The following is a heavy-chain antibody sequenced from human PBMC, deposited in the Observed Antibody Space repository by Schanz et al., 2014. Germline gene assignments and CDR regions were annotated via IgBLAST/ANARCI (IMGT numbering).Heavy chain of an antibody. Sequence: VQLAESGGGLVQPGGSLRLSCAASGFIFSDYYMAWIRQAPGKGPEYVSYISSGGTTTYHSDSVKGRFTISRDSAENSLYLQMNSLRAEDTAVYFCAKDLGVDCGDGCFNWYFDLWGRGTLVTVSS. CDR3: AKDLGVDCGDGCFNWYFDL. CDR2: ISSGGTTT. D-gene: IGHD2-21*02. V-gene: IGHV3-11*01. J-gene: IGHJ2*01. CDR1: GFIFSDYY.